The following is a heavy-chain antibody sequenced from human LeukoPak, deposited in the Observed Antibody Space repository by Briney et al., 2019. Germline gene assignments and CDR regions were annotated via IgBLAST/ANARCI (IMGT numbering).Heavy chain of an antibody. CDR3: ATRPGGSTWYGVLDF. CDR1: GVSMSNHY. V-gene: IGHV4-59*11. J-gene: IGHJ4*02. Sequence: SETLSLTCTVSGVSMSNHYWSWIRQPPGKGLEWIGYIYGSVTTYYNPSLSSRVSMSVDTSKNQFYLRLSSVTPADTALYYCATRPGGSTWYGVLDFWSRGTLVTVSS. CDR2: IYGSVTT. D-gene: IGHD6-13*01.